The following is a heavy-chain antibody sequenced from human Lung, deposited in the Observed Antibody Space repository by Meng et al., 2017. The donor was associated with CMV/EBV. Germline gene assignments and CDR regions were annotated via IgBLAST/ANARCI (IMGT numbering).Heavy chain of an antibody. CDR2: ISSSSSYI. CDR3: ARGSSSSWYEGSYYFDY. Sequence: GGSLRLXXAASGFTFSSYSMNWVRQAPGKGLEWVSSISSSSSYIYYADSEKGRFTISRDNAKNSLYPQMNSLRAEDTAVYYYARGSSSSWYEGSYYFDYWGRGXLVTVSS. V-gene: IGHV3-21*01. CDR1: GFTFSSYS. D-gene: IGHD6-13*01. J-gene: IGHJ4*02.